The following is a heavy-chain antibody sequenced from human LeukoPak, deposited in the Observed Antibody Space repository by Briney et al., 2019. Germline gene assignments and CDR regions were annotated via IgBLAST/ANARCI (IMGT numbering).Heavy chain of an antibody. J-gene: IGHJ3*02. Sequence: ASVKVSCKASGGTFSSYGISWVRQAPGQGLEWMGWISAYNGNTNYAQKLQGRVTMTADTSTSTAYMELRSLRSDDTAVYYCARDTWLWFGELGNDAFDIWGQGTMVTVSS. V-gene: IGHV1-18*01. D-gene: IGHD3-10*01. CDR1: GGTFSSYG. CDR3: ARDTWLWFGELGNDAFDI. CDR2: ISAYNGNT.